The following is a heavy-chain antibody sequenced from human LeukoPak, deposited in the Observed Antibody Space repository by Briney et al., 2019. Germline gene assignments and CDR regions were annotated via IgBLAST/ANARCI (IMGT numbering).Heavy chain of an antibody. CDR2: ISGSGGST. CDR3: AKMGSGGSSQGFFDY. D-gene: IGHD2-15*01. J-gene: IGHJ4*02. CDR1: GFTFSSYA. Sequence: GGSLGLSCAASGFTFSSYAMSWVRQAPGKGLEWVSAISGSGGSTYYADSVKGRFTISRDNSKNTLYLQMNSLRAEDTAVYYCAKMGSGGSSQGFFDYWGQGTLVTVSS. V-gene: IGHV3-23*01.